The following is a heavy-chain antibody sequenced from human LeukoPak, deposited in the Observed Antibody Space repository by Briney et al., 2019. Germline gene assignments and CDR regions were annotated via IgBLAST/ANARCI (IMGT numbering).Heavy chain of an antibody. CDR3: ARTYCSSTSCYLYYYYYGMDV. CDR1: GFTFSRHW. D-gene: IGHD2-2*01. V-gene: IGHV3-7*01. Sequence: GGSLRLSCAASGFTFSRHWMSWVRQAPGKGLERVAHMNQDGSAIYSIDSVKGRFTISRDNDKNSLYLHMSGLTVADTAVYYCARTYCSSTSCYLYYYYYGMDVWGQGTTVTVSS. CDR2: MNQDGSAI. J-gene: IGHJ6*02.